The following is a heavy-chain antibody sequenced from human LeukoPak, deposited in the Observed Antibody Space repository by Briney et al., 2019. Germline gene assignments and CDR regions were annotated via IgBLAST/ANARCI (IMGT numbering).Heavy chain of an antibody. D-gene: IGHD6-13*01. Sequence: SETLSLTCTVSGGSIRSSYYYWGWIRQPPGTGLEWIGSIYDSGSTYYNPSLKSRVTISVDTSKNQFSLKLSSVTAADTAVYYCARGSSSWYGILDYWGQGTLVTVSS. J-gene: IGHJ4*02. CDR2: IYDSGST. CDR3: ARGSSSWYGILDY. CDR1: GGSIRSSYYY. V-gene: IGHV4-39*07.